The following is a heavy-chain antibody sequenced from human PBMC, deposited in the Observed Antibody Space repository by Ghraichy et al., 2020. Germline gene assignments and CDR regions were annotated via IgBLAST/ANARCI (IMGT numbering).Heavy chain of an antibody. CDR3: AHSPRIFGPFDY. CDR1: GVSFSPSGEG. V-gene: IGHV2-5*01. D-gene: IGHD2-15*01. CDR2: IYWNDEEK. Sequence: SGPTLVKPTQTLTLTCTVSGVSFSPSGEGVGWIRQSPGKALEWLAFIYWNDEEKQYSPSLRGRLAIAKDTSKNLVVLTMINMDPVDTGTYYCAHSPRIFGPFDYWGPGALVTVSS. J-gene: IGHJ4*02.